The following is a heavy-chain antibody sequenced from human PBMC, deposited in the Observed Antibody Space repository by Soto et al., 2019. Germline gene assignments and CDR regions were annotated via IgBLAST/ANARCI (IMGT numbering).Heavy chain of an antibody. Sequence: SETLSLTCAVYGGSFSGYYWSWIRQPPGKGLEWIGEINHSGSTNYNPSLKSRVTISVDTSKNQFSLRLSSVTAADTAVYYCARGPPSWVQLWLSSDYYYGMDVWGQGTTVTVSS. D-gene: IGHD5-18*01. V-gene: IGHV4-34*01. CDR2: INHSGST. J-gene: IGHJ6*02. CDR1: GGSFSGYY. CDR3: ARGPPSWVQLWLSSDYYYGMDV.